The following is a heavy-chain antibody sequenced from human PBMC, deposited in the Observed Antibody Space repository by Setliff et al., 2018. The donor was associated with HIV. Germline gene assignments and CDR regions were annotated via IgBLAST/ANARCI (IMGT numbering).Heavy chain of an antibody. CDR3: ATAPYSSSLFGI. CDR2: FDPEDGET. D-gene: IGHD6-6*01. CDR1: GYTLTELS. Sequence: ASVKVSCKVSGYTLTELSMHWVRQAPGKGLEWMGGFDPEDGETIYAQKSQGRVTMTEDTSTDTAYMELSSLRSEDTAVYYCATAPYSSSLFGIWGQGTMGTVSS. J-gene: IGHJ3*02. V-gene: IGHV1-24*01.